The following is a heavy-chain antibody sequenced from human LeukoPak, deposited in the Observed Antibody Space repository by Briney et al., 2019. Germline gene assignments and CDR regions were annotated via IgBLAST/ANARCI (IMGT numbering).Heavy chain of an antibody. Sequence: GGSLRLSCVASGFTFDDYSMHWVRQVPGRGLEWVSRISWDGSSTFYADSVKGLFTISRDNSKNSLFLQINRVRTEDSALYFCVKDKLGSFGSGSILGAWGQGTQVTVSS. CDR3: VKDKLGSFGSGSILGA. V-gene: IGHV3-43*01. CDR2: ISWDGSST. D-gene: IGHD3-10*01. CDR1: GFTFDDYS. J-gene: IGHJ5*02.